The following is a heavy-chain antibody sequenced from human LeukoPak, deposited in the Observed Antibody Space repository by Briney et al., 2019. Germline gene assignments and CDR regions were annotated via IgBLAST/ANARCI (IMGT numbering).Heavy chain of an antibody. J-gene: IGHJ4*02. D-gene: IGHD6-6*01. V-gene: IGHV3-21*01. CDR3: ARESGSSYYFRY. Sequence: GGSLRLSCAASGFTFSSYSMNWVRQAPGKGLEWVSSISSSSSYIYYADSVKGRFTISRDNAKNSLYLQMNSLRAEDTAVYYCARESGSSYYFRYWGQGTLVTVSS. CDR2: ISSSSSYI. CDR1: GFTFSSYS.